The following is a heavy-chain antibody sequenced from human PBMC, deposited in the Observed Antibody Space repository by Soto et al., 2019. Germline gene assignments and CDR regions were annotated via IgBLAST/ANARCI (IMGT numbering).Heavy chain of an antibody. CDR2: INAGSGNT. Sequence: QVQLVQSGAEVKKPGASVKVSCTASGYTFTHYAIHWVRHAPGQRLEWMGFINAGSGNTKYSQTFQGRLTFTKDTSASTAYMDLGRLRSEDTAIYYCARGLAADGAWGQGTLVTVSS. CDR3: ARGLAADGA. D-gene: IGHD6-13*01. V-gene: IGHV1-3*01. J-gene: IGHJ5*02. CDR1: GYTFTHYA.